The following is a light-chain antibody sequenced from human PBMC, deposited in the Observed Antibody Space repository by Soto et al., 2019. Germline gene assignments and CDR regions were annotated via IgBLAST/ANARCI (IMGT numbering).Light chain of an antibody. J-gene: IGKJ2*01. V-gene: IGKV3-20*01. CDR1: QSVTRNY. CDR2: AAS. Sequence: EIVLTQSPGTLSLSPGERATLSCRASQSVTRNYLAWYRQKPGQAPMLLIYAASSRATGTPDRFSGSGSGTDFTLTISRLEPEDFAMYFCQHYGSSPFTFGQGSKLEMK. CDR3: QHYGSSPFT.